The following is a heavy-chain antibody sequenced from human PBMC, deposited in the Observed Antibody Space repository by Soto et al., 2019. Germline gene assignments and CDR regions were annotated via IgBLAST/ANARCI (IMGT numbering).Heavy chain of an antibody. V-gene: IGHV3-23*01. CDR3: AKEDSTHLYDYVWGSYRFTPPWGAFDI. CDR1: GFTFSSYA. Sequence: GGSLRLSCAASGFTFSSYAMSWVRQAPGKGLEWVSAISGSGGSTYYADTVKGRFTIARDNSKNTLYLQMNRLRAEDTAVYYCAKEDSTHLYDYVWGSYRFTPPWGAFDIWGQGTMVTVSS. J-gene: IGHJ3*02. CDR2: ISGSGGST. D-gene: IGHD3-16*02.